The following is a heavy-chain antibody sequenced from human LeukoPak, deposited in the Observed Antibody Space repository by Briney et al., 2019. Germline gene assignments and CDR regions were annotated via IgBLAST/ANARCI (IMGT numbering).Heavy chain of an antibody. CDR3: ARKGVVNADAFDI. J-gene: IGHJ3*02. D-gene: IGHD3-3*01. CDR1: GGSISSYY. V-gene: IGHV4-59*08. CDR2: IYYSGST. Sequence: SETLSFTCTVSGGSISSYYWSWIRQPPGKGLEWIGYIYYSGSTNYNPSLKSRVTISVDTSKNQFSLKLSSVTAADTAVYYCARKGVVNADAFDIWGQGTMVTVSS.